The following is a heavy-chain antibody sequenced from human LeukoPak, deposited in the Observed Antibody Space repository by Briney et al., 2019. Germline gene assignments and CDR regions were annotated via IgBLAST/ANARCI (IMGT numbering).Heavy chain of an antibody. Sequence: GASVKVSCKASGYTFTGYYMHWVRQAPGQGLEWMGWINPNSGGTNYAQKFQGRVTMTRDTSISTAYMELSRLRSDDTAVYYCARDPRFIVVVPAAEFDYWGQGTLVTVSS. V-gene: IGHV1-2*02. CDR1: GYTFTGYY. J-gene: IGHJ4*02. D-gene: IGHD2-2*01. CDR2: INPNSGGT. CDR3: ARDPRFIVVVPAAEFDY.